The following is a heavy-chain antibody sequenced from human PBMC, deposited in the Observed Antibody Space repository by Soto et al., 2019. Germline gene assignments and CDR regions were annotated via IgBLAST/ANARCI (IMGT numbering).Heavy chain of an antibody. J-gene: IGHJ3*02. CDR1: GFTFSNAW. V-gene: IGHV3-15*05. CDR3: VKDRFIDI. D-gene: IGHD3-10*01. Sequence: VGSLRLSCAASGFTFSNAWMSWVRQAPGKGLEWVGRIKSKTDGGTTDYAAPVKGRFTISRDDSKNTLYLQMNSLRVEDTAVYYCVKDRFIDIWGQGTMVTVSS. CDR2: IKSKTDGGTT.